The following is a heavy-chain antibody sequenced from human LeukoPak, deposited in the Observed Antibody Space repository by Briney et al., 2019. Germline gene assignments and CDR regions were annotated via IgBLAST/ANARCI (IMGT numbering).Heavy chain of an antibody. CDR3: ARSYPAPYYYYMDV. V-gene: IGHV1-69*06. CDR2: LIPIFGTA. D-gene: IGHD2-2*02. J-gene: IGHJ6*03. CDR1: GGTFSSYA. Sequence: SVKVSCKASGGTFSSYAIRWVRQAPGQGLEWMGGLIPIFGTANYAQKFQGRVTITADKSTSTAYMELSSLRSEDTAVYYCARSYPAPYYYYMDVWGKGTTVTVSS.